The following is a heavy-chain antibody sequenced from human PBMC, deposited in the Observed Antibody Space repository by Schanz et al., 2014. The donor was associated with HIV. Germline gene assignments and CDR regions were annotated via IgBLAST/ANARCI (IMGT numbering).Heavy chain of an antibody. D-gene: IGHD2-15*01. J-gene: IGHJ4*02. CDR1: GFTFNNYA. CDR3: AKFGRLLGNFDD. CDR2: ISGSISTT. V-gene: IGHV3-23*04. Sequence: VQLVESGGGVVQPGRSLRLSCVASGFTFNNYAMTWVRQAPGKGLEWVSAISGSISTTFYADSVKGRFTISRDKSKNTLYLQMNSLRAEDTAVYYCAKFGRLLGNFDDWGQGTLVTVSS.